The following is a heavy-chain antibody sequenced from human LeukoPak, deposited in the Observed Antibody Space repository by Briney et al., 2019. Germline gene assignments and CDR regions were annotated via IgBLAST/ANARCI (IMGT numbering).Heavy chain of an antibody. D-gene: IGHD3-10*01. CDR1: GFTFSSYA. Sequence: PGRSLRLSCAASGFTFSSYAMHWVRQAPGKGLEWVAVISYDGSNKYYADSVKGRFTISRDNSKNTLYLQMNSLRAEDTAVYYCARGKGGRNYYGSGSRFDSWGQGTLVTVSS. CDR2: ISYDGSNK. J-gene: IGHJ4*02. V-gene: IGHV3-30-3*01. CDR3: ARGKGGRNYYGSGSRFDS.